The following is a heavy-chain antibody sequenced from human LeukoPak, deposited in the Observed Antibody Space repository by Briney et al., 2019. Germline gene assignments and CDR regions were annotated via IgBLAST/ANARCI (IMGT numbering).Heavy chain of an antibody. Sequence: GASVKVSCRASGYTFTGYYMHWVRQAPGQGLEWMGWINPNSGGTNYAQNFQGRVTMTRDTSISTAYMELSRLRSDDTAVYYCARDPGWNYEDYWGQGTLVTVSS. CDR1: GYTFTGYY. D-gene: IGHD1-7*01. J-gene: IGHJ4*02. V-gene: IGHV1-2*02. CDR3: ARDPGWNYEDY. CDR2: INPNSGGT.